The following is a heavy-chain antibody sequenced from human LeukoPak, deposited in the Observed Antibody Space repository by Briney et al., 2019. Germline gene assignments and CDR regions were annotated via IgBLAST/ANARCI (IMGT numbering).Heavy chain of an antibody. D-gene: IGHD4-17*01. CDR3: AKESNHYGFRSRVYFQH. Sequence: GGSLRLSCAASGFTFSSYSMNWVRQAPGKGLEWVSSIRSVSSYIYYADSVKGRFTISRDNAKNSLYLQMNSLRAEDTAVYYCAKESNHYGFRSRVYFQHWGQGTLVTASS. CDR1: GFTFSSYS. J-gene: IGHJ1*01. CDR2: IRSVSSYI. V-gene: IGHV3-21*01.